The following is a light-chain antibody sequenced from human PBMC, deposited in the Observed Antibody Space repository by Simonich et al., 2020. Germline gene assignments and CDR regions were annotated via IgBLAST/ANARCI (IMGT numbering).Light chain of an antibody. CDR2: EGS. J-gene: IGKJ1*01. CDR3: MQSIQLGWT. Sequence: DIVMTQTPLSLSVTPGQPASISCKSSQSLLRSDGKTYLYWYLQKPGQSQQLLIDEGSRRVSGVRDRFSGSGSGTDFTLKISRVEAEDVGVYYCMQSIQLGWTFGQGTKVEIK. V-gene: IGKV2D-29*02. CDR1: QSLLRSDGKTY.